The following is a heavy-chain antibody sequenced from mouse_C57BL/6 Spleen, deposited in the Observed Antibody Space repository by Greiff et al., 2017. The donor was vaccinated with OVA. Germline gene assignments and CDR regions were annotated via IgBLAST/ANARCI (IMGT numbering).Heavy chain of an antibody. CDR3: ARHRTGTTFLPMDY. CDR1: GFTFSSYG. D-gene: IGHD4-1*01. J-gene: IGHJ4*01. CDR2: ISSGGSYT. V-gene: IGHV5-6*01. Sequence: EVQRVESGGDLVKPGGSLKLSCAASGFTFSSYGMSWVRQTPDKRLEWVATISSGGSYTYYPDSVKGRFTISRDNAKNTLYLQMSSLKSEDTAMYYCARHRTGTTFLPMDYWGQGTSVTVSS.